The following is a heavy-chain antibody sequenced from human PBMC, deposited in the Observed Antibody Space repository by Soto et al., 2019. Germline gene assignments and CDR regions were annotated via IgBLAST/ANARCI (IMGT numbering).Heavy chain of an antibody. J-gene: IGHJ4*02. D-gene: IGHD4-17*01. V-gene: IGHV4-30-4*01. CDR3: VGTGTTDDY. Sequence: PSETLSLTCTVSGASVTSGDYYWSCIRQPPGKGLEWIGYIYNNGGSYYNPSLKGRLTISIDTSMNHFSLKLKSVTAADTAIYYCVGTGTTDDYWGRGTLVTVSS. CDR2: IYNNGGS. CDR1: GASVTSGDYY.